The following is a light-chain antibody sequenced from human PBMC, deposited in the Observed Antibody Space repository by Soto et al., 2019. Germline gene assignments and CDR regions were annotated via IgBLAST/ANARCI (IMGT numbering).Light chain of an antibody. CDR3: QQYASFPWT. Sequence: DIQLTQIPSTLSASIGDRVTITCRASQRLSGWLAWYQQTPGKAPKLLISDAFRLESGVPSRFRGSGSGTEFSLTISNLQPGDSATFYCQQYASFPWTFGRGTKV. V-gene: IGKV1-5*01. J-gene: IGKJ1*01. CDR2: DAF. CDR1: QRLSGW.